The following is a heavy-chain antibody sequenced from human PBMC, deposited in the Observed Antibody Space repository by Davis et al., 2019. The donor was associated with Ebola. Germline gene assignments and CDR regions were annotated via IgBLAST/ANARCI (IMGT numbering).Heavy chain of an antibody. Sequence: GGSLRLSCAASGFTFSSYAMSWVRQAPGKGLEWVSAISGSGGSTYYADSVKGRFAISRDNSKNTLYLQMNSLRAEDTAVYYCAKADCSGGSCYGPDYWGQGTLVTVSS. V-gene: IGHV3-23*01. D-gene: IGHD2-15*01. CDR2: ISGSGGST. CDR1: GFTFSSYA. CDR3: AKADCSGGSCYGPDY. J-gene: IGHJ4*02.